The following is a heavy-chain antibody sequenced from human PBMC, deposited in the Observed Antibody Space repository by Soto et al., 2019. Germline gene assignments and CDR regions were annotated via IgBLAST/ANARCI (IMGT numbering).Heavy chain of an antibody. CDR2: ISYDGSNK. V-gene: IGHV3-30-3*01. J-gene: IGHJ4*02. Sequence: GGSLRLSCAASGFTFSSYAMHWVRQAPGKGLEWVAVISYDGSNKYYADSVKGRFTISRDNSKNTLYLQMNSLRAEETAVYYCARSPNYDSSGYYYDSGQYYFDYWGQGTLVTVSS. CDR3: ARSPNYDSSGYYYDSGQYYFDY. CDR1: GFTFSSYA. D-gene: IGHD3-22*01.